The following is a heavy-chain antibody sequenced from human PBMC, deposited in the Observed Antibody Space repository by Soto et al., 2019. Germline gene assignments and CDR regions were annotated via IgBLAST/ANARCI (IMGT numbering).Heavy chain of an antibody. CDR3: ARVTVGATNYYYYYGMDV. CDR1: GGTFSSYA. Sequence: QVQLVQSGAEVKKPGSSVKVSCKASGGTFSSYAISWVRQAPGQGLEWMGGIIPIFGTANYAQKFQGRVTITADEATSTDYMELSSLRSEDTAVYYCARVTVGATNYYYYYGMDVWGQGTTVTVSS. V-gene: IGHV1-69*01. J-gene: IGHJ6*02. D-gene: IGHD1-26*01. CDR2: IIPIFGTA.